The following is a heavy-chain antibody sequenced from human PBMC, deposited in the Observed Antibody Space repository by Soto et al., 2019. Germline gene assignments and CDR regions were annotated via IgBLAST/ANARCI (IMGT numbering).Heavy chain of an antibody. CDR2: IYYSGST. Sequence: SETLSLTCTVSGGSISSSSYYWGWIRQPPGKGLEWIGSIYYSGSTYYNPSLKSRVTISVDTSKNQFSLKLSSVTAADTAVYYCARLLGECSGGSCNNWFDPWGQGTLVTVSS. V-gene: IGHV4-39*01. CDR3: ARLLGECSGGSCNNWFDP. D-gene: IGHD2-15*01. CDR1: GGSISSSSYY. J-gene: IGHJ5*02.